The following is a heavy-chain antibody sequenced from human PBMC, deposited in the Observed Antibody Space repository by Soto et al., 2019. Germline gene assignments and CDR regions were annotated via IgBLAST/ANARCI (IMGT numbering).Heavy chain of an antibody. V-gene: IGHV4-4*07. Sequence: PSETLSLTCTVSGGSISSYYWSWIRQPAGKGLEWIGRIYTSGSTNYNPSLKSRVTMSVDTSKNQFSLKLSSVTAADTAVYYCARGAYVWGSYRYDAFDIWGQGTMVTVS. J-gene: IGHJ3*02. CDR1: GGSISSYY. D-gene: IGHD3-16*02. CDR2: IYTSGST. CDR3: ARGAYVWGSYRYDAFDI.